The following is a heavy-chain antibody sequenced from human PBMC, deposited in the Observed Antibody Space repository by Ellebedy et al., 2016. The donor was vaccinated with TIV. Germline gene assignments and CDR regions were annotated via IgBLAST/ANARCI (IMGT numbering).Heavy chain of an antibody. D-gene: IGHD3-3*01. CDR2: IWYDGSNK. J-gene: IGHJ6*02. CDR1: GFTFSSYG. V-gene: IGHV3-33*08. CDR3: ARGQLRDFWSGYYLDYGMDV. Sequence: PGGSLRLSCAASGFTFSSYGMHWVRQAPGKGLEWVAVIWYDGSNKYYADSVKCRFTISRDNSKNTLYLQMNSLRAEDTAVYYCARGQLRDFWSGYYLDYGMDVWGQGTTVTVSS.